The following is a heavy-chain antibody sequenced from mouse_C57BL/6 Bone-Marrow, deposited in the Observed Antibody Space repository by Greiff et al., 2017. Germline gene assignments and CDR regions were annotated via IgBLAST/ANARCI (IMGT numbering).Heavy chain of an antibody. V-gene: IGHV7-3*01. D-gene: IGHD2-4*01. CDR1: GFTFTDSY. CDR2: IRNKANGYTT. J-gene: IGHJ3*01. Sequence: EVMLVESGGGLVQPGGSLSLSCAASGFTFTDSYMSWVRQPPGKALEWLGFIRNKANGYTTEYSASVKGRFTISRDNSQSILYLQMNALRAEDSATYYCARYNDYDWVAYWGQGTLVTVSA. CDR3: ARYNDYDWVAY.